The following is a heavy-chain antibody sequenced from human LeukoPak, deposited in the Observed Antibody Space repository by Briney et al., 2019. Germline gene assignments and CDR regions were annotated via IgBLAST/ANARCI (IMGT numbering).Heavy chain of an antibody. Sequence: GASVKVSCKASGYTFTSYDINWVRQATGQGLEWMGWMNPNSGNTGYAQKFQGRVTMTRNTSISTAYMELSSLRSEDTAVYYCARGPWFGEFTPSGMDVWGQGTTVTVSS. V-gene: IGHV1-8*01. D-gene: IGHD3-10*01. CDR3: ARGPWFGEFTPSGMDV. CDR2: MNPNSGNT. CDR1: GYTFTSYD. J-gene: IGHJ6*02.